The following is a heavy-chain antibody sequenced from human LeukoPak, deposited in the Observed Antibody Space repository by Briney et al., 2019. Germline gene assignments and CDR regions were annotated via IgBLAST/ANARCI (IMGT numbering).Heavy chain of an antibody. V-gene: IGHV3-7*01. CDR3: VTHEVTVITRSTFDN. D-gene: IGHD4-23*01. Sequence: GGSLRLSCLASGFTFSHFWMSWVRQAPGKGLEWVANIKPDDTEKYYGNSVKGRFTILRDNAKNSMYLQMDSLRAEDTAVYYCVTHEVTVITRSTFDNWGQGTLVTVSS. CDR2: IKPDDTEK. CDR1: GFTFSHFW. J-gene: IGHJ4*02.